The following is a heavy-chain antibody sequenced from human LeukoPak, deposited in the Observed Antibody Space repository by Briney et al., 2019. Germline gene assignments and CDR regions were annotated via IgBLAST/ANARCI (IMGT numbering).Heavy chain of an antibody. J-gene: IGHJ4*02. CDR3: ARDEGYYDSSGYYYDPGPLDY. V-gene: IGHV3-33*01. Sequence: GGSLRLSCAASGFTFSSYGMHWARQAPGKGLEWVAVIWYDGSNKYYADSVKGRFTISRDNSKNTLYLQMNSLRAEDTAVYYCARDEGYYDSSGYYYDPGPLDYWGQGTLVTVSS. CDR1: GFTFSSYG. CDR2: IWYDGSNK. D-gene: IGHD3-22*01.